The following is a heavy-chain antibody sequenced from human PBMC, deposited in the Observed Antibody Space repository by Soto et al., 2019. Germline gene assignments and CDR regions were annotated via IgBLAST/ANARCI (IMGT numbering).Heavy chain of an antibody. CDR3: ARDGIGGTAFRGCLDY. J-gene: IGHJ4*02. D-gene: IGHD1-7*01. V-gene: IGHV3-48*01. CDR2: ISSSSFTI. CDR1: GFRFSDYS. Sequence: GGSLRLSCAASGFRFSDYSMNWVRQAPGRGLEWVSYISSSSFTIHYADSVEGRFAISRDNAKNSLYLQMNSLRVEDTAVYYCARDGIGGTAFRGCLDYWGQGTLVTVSS.